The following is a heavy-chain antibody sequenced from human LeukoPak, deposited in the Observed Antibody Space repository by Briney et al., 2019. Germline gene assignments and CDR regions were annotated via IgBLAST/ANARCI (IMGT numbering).Heavy chain of an antibody. J-gene: IGHJ6*02. D-gene: IGHD2-2*01. CDR1: GFTFSSYS. V-gene: IGHV3-48*04. Sequence: GGSLRLSCAASGFTFSSYSMNWVRQAPGKGLEWVSYISSSSSTIYYADSVKGRFTISRDNAKNSLYLQMNSLRAEDTAVYYCAREIQGYCSSTSCYDYYYYGMDVWGQGTTVTVSS. CDR2: ISSSSSTI. CDR3: AREIQGYCSSTSCYDYYYYGMDV.